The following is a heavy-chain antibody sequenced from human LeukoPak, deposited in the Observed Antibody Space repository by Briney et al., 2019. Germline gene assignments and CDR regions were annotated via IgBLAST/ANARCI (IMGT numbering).Heavy chain of an antibody. CDR1: GGSISSGGYY. V-gene: IGHV4-31*03. Sequence: SETLSLTCTVSGGSISSGGYYWSWIRQHPGKGLEWIGYIYYSGSTYYNPSLKSRVTISVDTSKNQFSLKLSSVTAADTAVYYCARAAAGWDWFDPWGQGTLVTVSS. CDR3: ARAAAGWDWFDP. D-gene: IGHD3-16*01. CDR2: IYYSGST. J-gene: IGHJ5*02.